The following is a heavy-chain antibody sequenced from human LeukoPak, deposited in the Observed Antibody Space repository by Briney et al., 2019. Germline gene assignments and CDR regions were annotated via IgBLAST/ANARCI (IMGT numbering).Heavy chain of an antibody. J-gene: IGHJ6*03. D-gene: IGHD2-15*01. CDR1: GYTFTSYG. CDR2: ISAYNGNT. Sequence: ASVKVSCKASGYTFTSYGISWVRQAPGQGLEWMGWISAYNGNTNYAQKLQGRVTMTTDTSTSTAYMELRSLRSDDTAVYYCAREGYCSGSSCWFYYYYYYMDVWGKGTTVTVSS. V-gene: IGHV1-18*01. CDR3: AREGYCSGSSCWFYYYYYYMDV.